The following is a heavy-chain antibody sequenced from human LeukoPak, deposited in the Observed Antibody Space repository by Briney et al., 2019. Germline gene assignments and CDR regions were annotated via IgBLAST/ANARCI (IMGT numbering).Heavy chain of an antibody. V-gene: IGHV3-23*01. J-gene: IGHJ4*02. CDR1: GFTFSSYA. D-gene: IGHD3-10*01. Sequence: QSGGSLRLSCAASGFTFSSYAMSWVRQAPGKGLVWVSAISGSGGSTYYADSVKGRFTISRDNSKNTLYLQMNSLRAEDTAVYYCAKDPRITMVRGAPPDYWGQGTLVTVSS. CDR3: AKDPRITMVRGAPPDY. CDR2: ISGSGGST.